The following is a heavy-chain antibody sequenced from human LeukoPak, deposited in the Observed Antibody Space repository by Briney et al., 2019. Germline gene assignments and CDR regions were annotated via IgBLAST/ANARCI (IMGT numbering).Heavy chain of an antibody. CDR1: GFTFSNYW. CDR3: ARDSQHLNFDY. J-gene: IGHJ4*02. Sequence: GGSLRLSCAASGFTFSNYWMNWVRQAPGKGLDWVANIKEDGSEKYYVDSVKGRFTISRDNAKNSLYLQMNSLRAEDTAVYYCARDSQHLNFDYWGQGTLVAVSS. CDR2: IKEDGSEK. V-gene: IGHV3-7*04. D-gene: IGHD3-3*02.